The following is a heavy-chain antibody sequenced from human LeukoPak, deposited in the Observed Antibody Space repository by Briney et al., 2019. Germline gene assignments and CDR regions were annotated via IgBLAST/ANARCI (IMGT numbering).Heavy chain of an antibody. CDR2: IWYDGSNK. CDR3: ARDLLETYSSGWYVAFDY. CDR1: GFTFSSYG. D-gene: IGHD6-19*01. V-gene: IGHV3-33*01. Sequence: GRSLRLSCAASGFTFSSYGMHWVRQAPGKGLEWVAVIWYDGSNKYYADSVKGRFTISRDNSKNTLYLQMNSLRAEDTAVYYCARDLLETYSSGWYVAFDYWGQRTLVTVSS. J-gene: IGHJ4*02.